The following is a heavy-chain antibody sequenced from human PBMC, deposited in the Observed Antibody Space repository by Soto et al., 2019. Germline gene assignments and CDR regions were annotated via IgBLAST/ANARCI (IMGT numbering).Heavy chain of an antibody. CDR1: GFSLSTSGVG. D-gene: IGHD3-9*01. CDR2: IYWDDDK. J-gene: IGHJ3*02. Sequence: QITLKESGPTLVNPTQTLTLTCTFSGFSLSTSGVGVRWIRQPPGKALEWLALIYWDDDKRYSPSLKTRLTINKETSKNQVVLTMTNMDPVDTATYYCAHRPPTCYDILTGYAASGPFDIWGQGTMVTVSS. V-gene: IGHV2-5*02. CDR3: AHRPPTCYDILTGYAASGPFDI.